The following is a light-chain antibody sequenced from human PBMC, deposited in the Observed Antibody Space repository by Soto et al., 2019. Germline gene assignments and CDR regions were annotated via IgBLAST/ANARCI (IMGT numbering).Light chain of an antibody. V-gene: IGKV3-20*01. CDR3: QQYGSSPWT. J-gene: IGKJ1*01. Sequence: EIVLTHSPGTLSLSPGERATLSSRASQSVSSSYLAWYQQNPGQAPRLLIYGASSRATGIPDRFSGSGSGTDFTLTISRPEPEDFAVYYCQQYGSSPWTFGQGTGGYQ. CDR2: GAS. CDR1: QSVSSSY.